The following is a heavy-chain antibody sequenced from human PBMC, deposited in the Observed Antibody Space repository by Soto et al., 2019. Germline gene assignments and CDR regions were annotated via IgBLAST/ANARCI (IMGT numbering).Heavy chain of an antibody. J-gene: IGHJ1*01. V-gene: IGHV3-7*01. Sequence: EVQLVESGGGLVQPGGSLRLSCVASGFTFSSYWVSWARQAPGKGLEWVANIAPDGSQKNYVDSVKGRFTISRDNAKNSLYLQMNSLRVEDTAVYYCARDPFGWSQGTLVTVSS. CDR2: IAPDGSQK. D-gene: IGHD3-3*01. CDR3: ARDPFG. CDR1: GFTFSSYW.